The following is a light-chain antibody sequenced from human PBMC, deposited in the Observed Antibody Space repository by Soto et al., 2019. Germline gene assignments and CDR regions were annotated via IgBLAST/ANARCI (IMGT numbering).Light chain of an antibody. Sequence: QSALTQPRSVSGSPGQSVTISCTGTSSDVSGYSYVSWFQQHPGKAHKLMIYDVSKRPSGVPDRFSGSKSGNTASLTISGLQAEDEADYYCCSFAGSYTLYVFGTGTKVTVL. J-gene: IGLJ1*01. CDR3: CSFAGSYTLYV. CDR2: DVS. V-gene: IGLV2-11*01. CDR1: SSDVSGYSY.